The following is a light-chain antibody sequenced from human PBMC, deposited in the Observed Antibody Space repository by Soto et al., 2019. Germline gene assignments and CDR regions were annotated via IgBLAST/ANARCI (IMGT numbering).Light chain of an antibody. CDR1: QTVRNNY. Sequence: EFVLTQSPGTLSLSPGERATLSCRASQTVRNNYLAWYQQKPGQAPRLLIYDASSRATGIPDRFSGGGSGTDFTLTISSLESQDFAVYYCMQGTYWPWTFGQGTKVDI. J-gene: IGKJ1*01. V-gene: IGKV3D-20*02. CDR3: MQGTYWPWT. CDR2: DAS.